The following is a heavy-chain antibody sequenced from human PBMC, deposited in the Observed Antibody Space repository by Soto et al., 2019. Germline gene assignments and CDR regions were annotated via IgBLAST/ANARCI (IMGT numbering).Heavy chain of an antibody. Sequence: SETLSLTCTVSGGSISSSSYYWGWIRQPPGKGLEWIGSIYYSGSTYYNPSLKSRVTISVDTSKNQFSLKLSSVTAADTAVYYCARHMDSSGWHQYIYLFDPWGQGTLVTVSS. CDR1: GGSISSSSYY. CDR3: ARHMDSSGWHQYIYLFDP. J-gene: IGHJ5*02. CDR2: IYYSGST. V-gene: IGHV4-39*01. D-gene: IGHD6-19*01.